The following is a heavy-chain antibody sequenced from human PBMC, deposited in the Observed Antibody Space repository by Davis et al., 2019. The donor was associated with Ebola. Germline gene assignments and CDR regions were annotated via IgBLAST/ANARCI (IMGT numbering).Heavy chain of an antibody. D-gene: IGHD3-9*01. J-gene: IGHJ3*02. V-gene: IGHV4-34*01. Sequence: MPSETLSLTCTVSGGSISSYYWSWIRQPPGKGLEWIGEINHSGSTNYNPSLKSRVTISVDTSKNQFSLKLSSVTAADTAVYYCARVGDILTGDAFDIWGQGTMVTVSS. CDR1: GGSISSYY. CDR3: ARVGDILTGDAFDI. CDR2: INHSGST.